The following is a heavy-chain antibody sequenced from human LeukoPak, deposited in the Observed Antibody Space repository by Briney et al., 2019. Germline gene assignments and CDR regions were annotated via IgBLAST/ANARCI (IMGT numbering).Heavy chain of an antibody. CDR1: GGSISSGGYS. Sequence: SQTLSLTCAVSGGSISSGGYSWSWIRQPPGKGLEWIGYIYHSGSTYYNPSLKSRVTLSIDLSKNQFSLKLNSVTAADTAVYYCARDTILMITFGGVIVWGQGTLVTVSS. CDR3: ARDTILMITFGGVIV. J-gene: IGHJ4*02. CDR2: IYHSGST. V-gene: IGHV4-30-2*01. D-gene: IGHD3-16*02.